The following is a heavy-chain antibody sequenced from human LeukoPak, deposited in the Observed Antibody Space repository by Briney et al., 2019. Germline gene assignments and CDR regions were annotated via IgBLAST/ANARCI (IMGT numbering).Heavy chain of an antibody. Sequence: PVGSLRLSCAASGFTFSSYEMNWVRQAPGKGLEWVSYISSSGSTIYYADSVKGRFTISRDNAKNSLYLQMNSLRAEDTAVYYCARETPDLLDFDYWGQGTLVTVSS. CDR1: GFTFSSYE. CDR3: ARETPDLLDFDY. J-gene: IGHJ4*02. CDR2: ISSSGSTI. V-gene: IGHV3-48*03.